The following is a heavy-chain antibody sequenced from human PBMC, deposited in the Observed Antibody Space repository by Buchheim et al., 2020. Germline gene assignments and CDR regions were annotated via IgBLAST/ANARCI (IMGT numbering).Heavy chain of an antibody. Sequence: EVQLVESGGGLVQPGGSLRLSCAASGFTFSSYWMSWVRQAPGKGLEWVANIKQDGSEKYYVDSVKGRFTISRDNAKNSLYLQRNSLRAEDTAVYYCARPDLSSGWYNAEYFQHWGQGT. CDR1: GFTFSSYW. J-gene: IGHJ1*01. V-gene: IGHV3-7*02. CDR2: IKQDGSEK. D-gene: IGHD6-19*01. CDR3: ARPDLSSGWYNAEYFQH.